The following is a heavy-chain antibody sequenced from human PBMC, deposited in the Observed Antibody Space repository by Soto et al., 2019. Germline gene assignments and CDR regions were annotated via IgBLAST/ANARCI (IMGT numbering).Heavy chain of an antibody. V-gene: IGHV3-23*01. Sequence: EVQLLESGGDLVEPGGSLRLSCVGSGFTFSSYPMNWVRQAPGKGLEWVSAISGTSGMTYYSNSVTGRFTISRDNPKNTLYLQVSSLRVEDTAIYYCAKFRWGATTATSIDWGRGTLVTVSS. J-gene: IGHJ1*01. D-gene: IGHD4-4*01. CDR2: ISGTSGMT. CDR3: AKFRWGATTATSID. CDR1: GFTFSSYP.